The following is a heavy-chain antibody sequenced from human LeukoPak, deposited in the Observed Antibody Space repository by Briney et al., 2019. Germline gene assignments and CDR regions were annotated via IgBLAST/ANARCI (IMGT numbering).Heavy chain of an antibody. CDR3: ARESSGWHDF. Sequence: PSETLSLTCTVSGGSISSSSYYWGWIRQPPGKGLEWIGSIYYTGTTNYNPSLKSRVTISVDTSKNQFSLKLSSVTAADTAIYYCARESSGWHDFWGQGTLVTVSS. CDR1: GGSISSSSYY. J-gene: IGHJ4*02. CDR2: IYYTGTT. V-gene: IGHV4-39*07. D-gene: IGHD6-19*01.